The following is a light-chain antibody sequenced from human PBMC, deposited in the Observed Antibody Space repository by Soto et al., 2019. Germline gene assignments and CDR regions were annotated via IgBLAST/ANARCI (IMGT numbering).Light chain of an antibody. CDR1: SSNIGSNT. CDR3: AVWDDSLHGWV. CDR2: STN. V-gene: IGLV1-44*01. J-gene: IGLJ3*02. Sequence: QSVLTQPPSASGTPGQRVTISCSGSSSNIGSNTVNWYQQLPGTAPKLLIYSTNQRPSGVPGRFSGSMSGTSASLAISGLQSEDEAEYYCAVWDDSLHGWVFGGGTKLTVL.